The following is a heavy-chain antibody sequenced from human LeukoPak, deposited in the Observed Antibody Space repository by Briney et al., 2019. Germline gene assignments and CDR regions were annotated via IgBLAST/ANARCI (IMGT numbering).Heavy chain of an antibody. D-gene: IGHD1-14*01. V-gene: IGHV3-30-3*01. J-gene: IGHJ4*02. Sequence: GGSLRLSCAASGFTFSSYAMHWVRQAPGKGLEWVAVISYDGSNKYYADSVKGRFTISRDNSKNTLYLQMNSLRAEDTAVYYCARGAGRGFDYWGQGTLVTVPS. CDR2: ISYDGSNK. CDR3: ARGAGRGFDY. CDR1: GFTFSSYA.